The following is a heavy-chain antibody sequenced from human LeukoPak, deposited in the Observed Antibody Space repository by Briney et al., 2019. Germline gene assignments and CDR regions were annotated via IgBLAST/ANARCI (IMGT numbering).Heavy chain of an antibody. CDR2: INWNGGST. CDR1: GFTFSSYE. V-gene: IGHV3-20*04. Sequence: GGSLRLSCAASGFTFSSYEMHWVRHAPGKGLEWVSGINWNGGSTGYADSVKGRFTISRDNAKNSLYLQMNSLRAEDTALYYCARGYYDSSGYYFDYWGQGTLVTVSS. D-gene: IGHD3-22*01. J-gene: IGHJ4*02. CDR3: ARGYYDSSGYYFDY.